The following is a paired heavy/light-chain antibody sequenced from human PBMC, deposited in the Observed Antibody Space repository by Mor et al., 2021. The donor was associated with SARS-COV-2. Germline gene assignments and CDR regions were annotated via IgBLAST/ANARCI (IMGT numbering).Heavy chain of an antibody. CDR3: AKPIFGSGSYLDY. CDR1: GFNFNTHG. V-gene: IGHV3-30*18. J-gene: IGHJ4*02. Sequence: QVQLVESGGGVVQPGRSLRLSCAASGFNFNTHGMHWVRQAPGKGLEWAAVISFDGSTKYYTDSVQGRFTISRDNSKNTLYLQMNSLRAEDTAVYYCAKPIFGSGSYLDYWGQGTLVTVSS. CDR2: ISFDGSTK. D-gene: IGHD3-10*01.
Light chain of an antibody. CDR1: QGIGSW. Sequence: DIQMTQSPSSVSASVGDRVTITCRASQGIGSWLAWYQQKPGKAPNLLIFAASTLQSGVPSRFSGSGSGTDFTLTISSLQPEDFATYYCQQANSFPPISFGEGTRLVI. CDR2: AAS. J-gene: IGKJ2*03. V-gene: IGKV1-12*01. CDR3: QQANSFPPIS.